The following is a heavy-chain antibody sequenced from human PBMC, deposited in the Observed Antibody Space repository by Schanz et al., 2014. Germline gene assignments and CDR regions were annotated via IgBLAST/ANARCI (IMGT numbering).Heavy chain of an antibody. J-gene: IGHJ4*02. V-gene: IGHV1-69*02. D-gene: IGHD4-17*01. CDR2: IIPILGIA. CDR3: ARGYGDSPTDF. CDR1: GGTFSSYT. Sequence: QVQLVQSEAEVKKPGSSVKVSCKASGGTFSSYTISWVRQAPGQGLGWMRRIIPILGIANYAQNFQGRVTITADKSTSTAYMELTILRSEDAAVYYCARGYGDSPTDFWGQGTLVTVSS.